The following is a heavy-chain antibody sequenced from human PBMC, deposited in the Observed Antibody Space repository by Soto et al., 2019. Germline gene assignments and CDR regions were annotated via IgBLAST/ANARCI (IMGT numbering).Heavy chain of an antibody. Sequence: EVQLVESGGGLVQPGGSLRLSCAASGFTVSSNYMNWVRQAPGKGLEWVSIIYGAGSTYYADSVKGRFTISRDNSKNTLYLQMTSLTAEDTCVYYCARDGPSRSRYYFVSRLQGSLVTVSS. CDR1: GFTVSSNY. V-gene: IGHV3-66*01. CDR3: ARDGPSRSRYYFVS. D-gene: IGHD6-13*01. J-gene: IGHJ4*02. CDR2: IYGAGST.